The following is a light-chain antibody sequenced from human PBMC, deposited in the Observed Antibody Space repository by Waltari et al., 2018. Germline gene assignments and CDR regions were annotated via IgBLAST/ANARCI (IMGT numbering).Light chain of an antibody. CDR2: KAS. CDR1: QGINNY. J-gene: IGKJ2*03. V-gene: IGKV1-16*01. Sequence: DIQMTQSPSSLSASVGDRVTITCRASQGINNYLAWYQQKPGKAPNLLIYKASTLQSGVPSMFSGSGSGTDFTLTISSLQPEDFATYYCQQHNINPYSFGQGTKVEIK. CDR3: QQHNINPYS.